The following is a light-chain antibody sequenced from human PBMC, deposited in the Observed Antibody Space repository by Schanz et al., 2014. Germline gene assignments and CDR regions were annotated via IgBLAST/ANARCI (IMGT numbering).Light chain of an antibody. Sequence: EIVLTQSPATLSLSPGERATLSCRASQSVGSNLAWYRQKPGQAPRLLIYGASTKATGIPARFSGSGSGTEFTLTISSLEPEDFAVYYCQQRSNWPSLTFGGGTKVDFK. V-gene: IGKV3-11*01. CDR2: GAS. CDR3: QQRSNWPSLT. J-gene: IGKJ4*01. CDR1: QSVGSN.